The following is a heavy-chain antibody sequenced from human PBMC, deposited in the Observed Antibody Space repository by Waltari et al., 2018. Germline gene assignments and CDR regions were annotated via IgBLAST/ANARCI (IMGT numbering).Heavy chain of an antibody. CDR1: GGSFSGYY. CDR2: INHSGST. CDR3: ARGRAVAGTDY. J-gene: IGHJ4*02. Sequence: QVQLQQWGAGLLKPSETLSLTCAVYGGSFSGYYWSWIRQPPGTGLEWIGEINHSGSTNYNPPLKSRVTISVDTAKNQFSLKLSSVTAADTAVYYCARGRAVAGTDYWGQGTLVTVSS. V-gene: IGHV4-34*01. D-gene: IGHD6-19*01.